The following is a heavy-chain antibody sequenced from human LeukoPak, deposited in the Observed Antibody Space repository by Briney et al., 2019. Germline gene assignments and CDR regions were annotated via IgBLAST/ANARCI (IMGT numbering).Heavy chain of an antibody. V-gene: IGHV4-61*01. D-gene: IGHD1-26*01. CDR1: GGSVSSGSYF. J-gene: IGHJ6*02. Sequence: PSETLSLTRTVSGGSVSSGSYFWTWIRQPPGKGLKWIGYVYYSGSTNYNPSLKSRVTISVDTSKNQFSLKVSSVTAADTAVYYCAREVIVGATGYYYYGMDVWGQGTTVTVSS. CDR2: VYYSGST. CDR3: AREVIVGATGYYYYGMDV.